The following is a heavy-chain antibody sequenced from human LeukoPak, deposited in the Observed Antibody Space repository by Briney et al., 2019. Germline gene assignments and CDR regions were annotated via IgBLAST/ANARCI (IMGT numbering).Heavy chain of an antibody. CDR1: GGSFSGYH. Sequence: PSETLSLTCAVYGGSFSGYHWSWIRQPPGKGLEWIGEINHSGSTNYNPSLKSRVTISVDTSKNQFSLKLSSVTAADTAVYYCARVPLTGTTGEWGQGTLVTVS. CDR2: INHSGST. V-gene: IGHV4-34*01. D-gene: IGHD1-7*01. J-gene: IGHJ4*02. CDR3: ARVPLTGTTGE.